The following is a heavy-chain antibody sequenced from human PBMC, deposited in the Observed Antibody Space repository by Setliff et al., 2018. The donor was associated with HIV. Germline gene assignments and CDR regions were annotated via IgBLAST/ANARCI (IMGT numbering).Heavy chain of an antibody. V-gene: IGHV4-39*01. Sequence: SETLSLTCTVSGGSISSSSYYWGWIRQPPGKGLEWIGSIYYSGRTYYNPSLKSRVTISVATSKNQFSLKLSSVTAADTAVYYCARHDGGGWYVRVLATSFDYWGQGTLVTVSS. J-gene: IGHJ4*02. CDR2: IYYSGRT. CDR3: ARHDGGGWYVRVLATSFDY. CDR1: GGSISSSSYY. D-gene: IGHD6-19*01.